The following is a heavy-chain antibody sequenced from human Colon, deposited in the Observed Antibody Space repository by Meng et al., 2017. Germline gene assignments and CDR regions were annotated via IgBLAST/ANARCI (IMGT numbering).Heavy chain of an antibody. J-gene: IGHJ4*02. CDR1: GASVSSGPYY. D-gene: IGHD2/OR15-2a*01. CDR3: ATEATLYYFDY. CDR2: IYYSGST. Sequence: QVLLQESGPGLVEPSQTLSLTCSVSGASVSSGPYYWSWIRQHPGKGLEWIGYIYYSGSTYYTPPLKSRVIISVDSSKNQFSLNLTSVTAADTAVYYCATEATLYYFDYWGQGALVTVSS. V-gene: IGHV4-31*03.